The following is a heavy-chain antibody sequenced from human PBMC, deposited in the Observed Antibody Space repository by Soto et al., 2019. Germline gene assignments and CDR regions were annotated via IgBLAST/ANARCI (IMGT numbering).Heavy chain of an antibody. D-gene: IGHD6-19*01. Sequence: QVQLQESGPGLVRPSETLSLTCTVSSDSISSYYWIWIRQSPGKGLEWIGYTDYSGNTNYNASLKSRVTISGDTSKNQFALRLSSVPAADTAVYYCARAVGDPLYYLDYWGQGTLVTVSS. CDR2: TDYSGNT. J-gene: IGHJ4*02. V-gene: IGHV4-59*08. CDR1: SDSISSYY. CDR3: ARAVGDPLYYLDY.